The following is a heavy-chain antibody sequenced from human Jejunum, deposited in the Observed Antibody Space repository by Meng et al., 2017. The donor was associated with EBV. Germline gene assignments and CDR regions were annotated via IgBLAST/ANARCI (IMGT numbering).Heavy chain of an antibody. Sequence: QFHIGQFGAEVKTPGASLKVSCTASGFTFTSYAMHWVRQAPGQRLEWMGWINAGSGYTRYSQKFQGRVTITRDTSASIVYMELSSLRSEDTAVYYCAKTGSTPPGNWFDRWGQGALVTVSS. V-gene: IGHV1-3*01. D-gene: IGHD1-14*01. CDR2: INAGSGYT. J-gene: IGHJ5*02. CDR1: GFTFTSYA. CDR3: AKTGSTPPGNWFDR.